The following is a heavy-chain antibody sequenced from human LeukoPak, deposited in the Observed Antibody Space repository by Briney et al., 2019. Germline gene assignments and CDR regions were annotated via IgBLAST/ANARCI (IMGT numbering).Heavy chain of an antibody. D-gene: IGHD6-6*01. CDR1: GGSISSYY. Sequence: PSETLSLTCTISGGSISSYYWSWIRQPAGKGLEWIGRIYTSGSTNYNPSLKSRVTISVDTSKNQFSLKLSSVTAADTAVYYCARGGYSSSSDSYWFDPWGQGTLVTVSS. J-gene: IGHJ5*02. V-gene: IGHV4-4*07. CDR2: IYTSGST. CDR3: ARGGYSSSSDSYWFDP.